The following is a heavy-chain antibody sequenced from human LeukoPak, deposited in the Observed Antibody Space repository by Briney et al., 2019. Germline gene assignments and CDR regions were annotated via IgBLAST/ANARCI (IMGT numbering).Heavy chain of an antibody. Sequence: ASVKVSCKASRYTFTSYDINWVRQATGQELKGMRWMNPNSGNTGYAQKFQGRVTMTRSTSISTAYMELSNLRSDDTAVYYCAREPSLHGSSSYNYWGQGTLVTVSS. CDR3: AREPSLHGSSSYNY. CDR1: RYTFTSYD. D-gene: IGHD6-6*01. J-gene: IGHJ4*02. CDR2: MNPNSGNT. V-gene: IGHV1-8*01.